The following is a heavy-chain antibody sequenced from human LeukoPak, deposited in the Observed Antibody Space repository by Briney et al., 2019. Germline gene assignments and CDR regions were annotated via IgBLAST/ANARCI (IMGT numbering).Heavy chain of an antibody. CDR2: IYYSGST. D-gene: IGHD6-13*01. CDR1: GGSISSSSYY. J-gene: IGHJ4*02. V-gene: IGHV4-39*01. Sequence: SETLSLTCTVSGGSISSSSYYWGWIRQPPGKGLEWIGSIYYSGSTYYNPSLKSRVTISVDTSKNQFSLKLSSVTAADTAVYYCARVGTAAAKIEYYFDYWGQGTLVTVSS. CDR3: ARVGTAAAKIEYYFDY.